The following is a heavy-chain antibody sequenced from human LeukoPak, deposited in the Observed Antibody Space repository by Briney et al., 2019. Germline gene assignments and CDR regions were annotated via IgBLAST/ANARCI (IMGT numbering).Heavy chain of an antibody. Sequence: SETLSLTCTVSGGSISSGDYYWSWIRQPPGKGLEWIGYMYYSGSTYYNPSLKSRATISVDTSKNQFSLKVRSVTAADTAVYYFARPYYYDSRIDPWGQGTLVTVSS. V-gene: IGHV4-30-4*01. J-gene: IGHJ5*02. D-gene: IGHD3-22*01. CDR2: MYYSGST. CDR1: GGSISSGDYY. CDR3: ARPYYYDSRIDP.